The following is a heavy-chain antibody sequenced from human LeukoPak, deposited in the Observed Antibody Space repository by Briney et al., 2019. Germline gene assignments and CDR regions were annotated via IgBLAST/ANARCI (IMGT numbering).Heavy chain of an antibody. D-gene: IGHD6-13*01. CDR2: INHSGST. Sequence: PSETLSLTCAVNGGSFSGYYWSWIRQPPGKGLEWIAEINHSGSTNFNPSLKNRVTVSVDVSKNQFSLKLSSVTAADTAVYYCAREVSSSYWWFDPWGQGTLVTVSS. CDR3: AREVSSSYWWFDP. V-gene: IGHV4-34*01. J-gene: IGHJ5*02. CDR1: GGSFSGYY.